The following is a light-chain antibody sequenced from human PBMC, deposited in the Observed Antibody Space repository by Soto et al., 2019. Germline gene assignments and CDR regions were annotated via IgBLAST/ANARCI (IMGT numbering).Light chain of an antibody. Sequence: EIVLSQSPGTLSLSPGERATLPCRASQTISKNYIAWYQQKPGRAPRLLICGASTRATGIPARFSGSGSGTEFTLTISSLQSEDFAVYYCQQYNNWPITFGQGTRLEIK. CDR1: QTISKN. CDR3: QQYNNWPIT. J-gene: IGKJ5*01. V-gene: IGKV3-15*01. CDR2: GAS.